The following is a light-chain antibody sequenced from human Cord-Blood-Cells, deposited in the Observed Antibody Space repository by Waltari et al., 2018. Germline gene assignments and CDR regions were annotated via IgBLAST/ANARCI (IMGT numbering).Light chain of an antibody. J-gene: IGKJ5*01. V-gene: IGKV3-11*01. CDR3: QQRSNWPRIT. CDR2: DAS. Sequence: EIVLTQSPATLSLSPGERATLSCRDSQSVSSYLAWYQQKPGQSPRLLIYDASNRATGLPARFSGSGSVTDFTLTISSLEPEDFAVYYCQQRSNWPRITFGQGTRLEIK. CDR1: QSVSSY.